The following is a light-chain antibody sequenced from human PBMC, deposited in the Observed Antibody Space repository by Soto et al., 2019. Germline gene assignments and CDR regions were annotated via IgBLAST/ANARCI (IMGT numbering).Light chain of an antibody. CDR2: QVS. Sequence: DVVRTQSPLSLPVTLGQPASISCRSSQSLIHSDGNTYLNWFQQRPGQSPRRLIYQVSDRDSGVPDRFSGSGSGTDFTLKISRVEAEDVGVYYCMQGTHWPWTFGQGTEVEIK. CDR3: MQGTHWPWT. V-gene: IGKV2-30*02. J-gene: IGKJ1*01. CDR1: QSLIHSDGNTY.